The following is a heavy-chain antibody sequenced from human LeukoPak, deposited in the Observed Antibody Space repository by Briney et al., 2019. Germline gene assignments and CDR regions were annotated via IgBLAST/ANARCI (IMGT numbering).Heavy chain of an antibody. V-gene: IGHV3-23*01. J-gene: IGHJ4*02. Sequence: PGGSLRLSCAASGFTFITYSMTWVRQAPGRGLEWVSAITGSGAGSTYYADSVKGRLTISRDNSKNTLYLQMNSLRAEDTAVYYCAKILRSGSPDAPSDYWGQGTLVTVSS. CDR3: AKILRSGSPDAPSDY. CDR2: ITGSGAGST. CDR1: GFTFITYS. D-gene: IGHD1-26*01.